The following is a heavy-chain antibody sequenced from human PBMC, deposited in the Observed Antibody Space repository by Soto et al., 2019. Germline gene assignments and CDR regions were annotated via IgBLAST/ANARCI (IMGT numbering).Heavy chain of an antibody. CDR1: GGSISSYY. CDR3: ARFGAAAAHDDN. Sequence: PSETLSLTCTVSGGSISSYYWSWIRQPPGKGLEWIGYIYYSGSTNYNPSLKSRVTISVDTSKNQFSLQLTSVTAADTAVYYCARFGAAAAHDDNWGRGVLVTVSS. CDR2: IYYSGST. V-gene: IGHV4-59*01. J-gene: IGHJ4*01. D-gene: IGHD6-13*01.